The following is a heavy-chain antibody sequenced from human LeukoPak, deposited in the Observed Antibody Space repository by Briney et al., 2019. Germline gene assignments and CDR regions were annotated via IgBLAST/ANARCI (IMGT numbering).Heavy chain of an antibody. CDR2: IYHSGRT. CDR3: ARDLLWFGEAYFDY. V-gene: IGHV4-30-2*01. D-gene: IGHD3-10*01. J-gene: IGHJ4*02. Sequence: SQTLSLTCAVSGGSISSGDYSWSWIRQPPGKGLEWIGYIYHSGRTYYSPSLKSRVTISIDRSKNQFSLKLSSVTAADTAVYYCARDLLWFGEAYFDYWGQGTLVTVSS. CDR1: GGSISSGDYS.